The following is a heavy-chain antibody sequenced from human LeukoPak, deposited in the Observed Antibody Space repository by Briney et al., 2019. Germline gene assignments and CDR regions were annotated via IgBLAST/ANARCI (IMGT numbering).Heavy chain of an antibody. D-gene: IGHD1-1*01. CDR3: ARERGAERRVRYGMDV. CDR2: ISPNSGGI. V-gene: IGHV1-2*02. Sequence: ASVKVSCKASGYTFTGYYMHWVRQAPGQGLEWMGWISPNSGGINYAQKFQGRVTMTRDTSISTAYMELSRLRSDDTAVYYCARERGAERRVRYGMDVWGQGTTVTVSS. CDR1: GYTFTGYY. J-gene: IGHJ6*02.